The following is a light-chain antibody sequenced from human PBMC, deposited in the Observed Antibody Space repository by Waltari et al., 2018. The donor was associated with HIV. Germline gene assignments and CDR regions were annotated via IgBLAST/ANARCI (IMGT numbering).Light chain of an antibody. CDR1: QSVSSNY. CDR3: QQYANSPPMYT. CDR2: GAS. J-gene: IGKJ2*01. V-gene: IGKV3-20*01. Sequence: EIVLTQSPGTLSLSPGERATLSCRAGQSVSSNYLAWYQQKPGQAPRLLIYGASNRATGIPDRFSGSGSGTDFTLTISRLEPEDFAVYYCQQYANSPPMYTFGQWTKLEIK.